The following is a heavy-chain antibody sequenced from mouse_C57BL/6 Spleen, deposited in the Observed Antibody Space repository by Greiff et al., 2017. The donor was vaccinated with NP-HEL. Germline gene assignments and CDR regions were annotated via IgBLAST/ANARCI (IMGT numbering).Heavy chain of an antibody. CDR3: GRGSTTVVAWAMDY. D-gene: IGHD1-1*01. CDR2: ISSGSSTI. V-gene: IGHV5-17*01. CDR1: GFTFSDYG. J-gene: IGHJ4*01. Sequence: EVMLVESGGGLVKPGGSLKLSCAASGFTFSDYGMHWVRQAPEKGLEWVAYISSGSSTIYYADTVKGRFTISRDNAKNTLFLQMTSLRSEDTAWYYCGRGSTTVVAWAMDYWGQGTSVTVSS.